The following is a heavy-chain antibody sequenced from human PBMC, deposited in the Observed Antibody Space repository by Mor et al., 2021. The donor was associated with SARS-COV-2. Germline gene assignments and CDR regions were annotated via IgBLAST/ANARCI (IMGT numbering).Heavy chain of an antibody. CDR1: SYY. CDR3: ARDITVTTFNWFDP. D-gene: IGHD4-17*01. Sequence: SYYWSSIRQPAGKGLEWIGRIYTSGSTNYNPSLKSRVTISVDTSKNQFSLKLSSVTAADTAVYYCARDITVTTFNWFDPWGQGTLVTVS. V-gene: IGHV4-61*02. CDR2: IYTSGST. J-gene: IGHJ5*02.